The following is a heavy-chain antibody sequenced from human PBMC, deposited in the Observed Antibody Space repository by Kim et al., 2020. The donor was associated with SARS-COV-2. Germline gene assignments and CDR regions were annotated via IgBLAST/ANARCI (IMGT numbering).Heavy chain of an antibody. J-gene: IGHJ3*02. V-gene: IGHV4-39*01. Sequence: SRVTISVDTSKNQFSLKLSSVTAADTAVYYCARPSPEYDYYDSSGYAFDIWGQGTMVTVSS. CDR3: ARPSPEYDYYDSSGYAFDI. D-gene: IGHD3-22*01.